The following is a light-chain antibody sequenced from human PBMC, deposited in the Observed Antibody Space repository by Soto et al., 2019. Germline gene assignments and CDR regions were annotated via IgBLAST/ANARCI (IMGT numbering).Light chain of an antibody. CDR1: QGIRSF. Sequence: DIPLTQSPSFLSASIGDRVTITCRASQGIRSFLAWYQQKPGKAPNLLISGASILRTGVPSRFSGSGSGTEFTLTISSLQPDDFATYYCQHLNTYPLTFGGGTKVEI. CDR2: GAS. J-gene: IGKJ4*01. V-gene: IGKV1-9*01. CDR3: QHLNTYPLT.